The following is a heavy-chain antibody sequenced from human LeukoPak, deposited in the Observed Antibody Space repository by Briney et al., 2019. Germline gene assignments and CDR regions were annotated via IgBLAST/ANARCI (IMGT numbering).Heavy chain of an antibody. V-gene: IGHV3-9*01. CDR2: ISWNSGSI. Sequence: PGGSLRLSCAASGFTFDDYAMHWVRQAPGKGLEWVSGISWNSGSIGYADSVKGRFTISRDNAKNSLYLQMNSLRAEDTALYYCAKGGALLLWFGELPYFDYWGQGTLVTVSS. D-gene: IGHD3-10*01. CDR1: GFTFDDYA. J-gene: IGHJ4*02. CDR3: AKGGALLLWFGELPYFDY.